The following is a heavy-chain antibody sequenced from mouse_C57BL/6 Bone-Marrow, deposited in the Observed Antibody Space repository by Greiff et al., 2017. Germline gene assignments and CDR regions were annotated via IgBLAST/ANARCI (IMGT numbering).Heavy chain of an antibody. D-gene: IGHD2-5*01. CDR1: GYTFTSYW. Sequence: VQLQHPGAELVMPGASVKLSCKASGYTFTSYWMHWVKQRPGQGLEWIGEIDPSDSYTNYNQKFKGKSTLTVDKSSSTAYMQLSSLTSEDSAVYYCARGAYYSNYRFAYWGQGTLVTVSA. V-gene: IGHV1-69*01. CDR2: IDPSDSYT. J-gene: IGHJ3*01. CDR3: ARGAYYSNYRFAY.